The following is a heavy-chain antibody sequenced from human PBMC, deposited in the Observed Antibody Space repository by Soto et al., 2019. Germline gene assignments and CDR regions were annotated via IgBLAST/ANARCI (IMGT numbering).Heavy chain of an antibody. CDR2: IQSTRST. V-gene: IGHV4-61*01. CDR3: GRTDSYGAWAAWY. Sequence: QVQLQESGPGLVKPSETLSLTCTISGGSISSGRYDWSWIRQAPGKGLEWIGYIQSTRSTNYNSPLKRRATIAVDTSKHQFSLKPSSVTAADTAVYYCGRTDSYGAWAAWYWGQGILVTVSS. CDR1: GGSISSGRYD. D-gene: IGHD3-16*01. J-gene: IGHJ4*02.